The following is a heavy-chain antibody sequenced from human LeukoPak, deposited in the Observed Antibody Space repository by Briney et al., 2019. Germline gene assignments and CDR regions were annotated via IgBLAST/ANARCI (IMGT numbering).Heavy chain of an antibody. CDR3: ARGYYGSGSYYVLDY. CDR2: INPNSGGT. CDR1: GYTFTGYN. Sequence: ASVKVSCKASGYTFTGYNMHWVRQAPGQGLEWMGRINPNSGGTNYAQKFQGRVTMTRDTSISTAYMELSRLRSDDTAVYYCARGYYGSGSYYVLDYWGQGTLVTVSS. J-gene: IGHJ4*02. V-gene: IGHV1-2*06. D-gene: IGHD3-10*01.